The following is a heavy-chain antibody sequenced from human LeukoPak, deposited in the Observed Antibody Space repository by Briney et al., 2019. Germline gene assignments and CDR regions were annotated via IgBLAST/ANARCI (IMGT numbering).Heavy chain of an antibody. J-gene: IGHJ4*02. Sequence: GSSVKVSCKASGGTFSSYAISWVRQAPGQGLEWMGGIIPIFGTANYAQKFQGRVTITADESTSTAYMELSSLRSEDTAVYYCARGPPGGDVVVPAAIHAGASYYWGQGTLVTVSS. CDR1: GGTFSSYA. V-gene: IGHV1-69*01. D-gene: IGHD2-2*02. CDR2: IIPIFGTA. CDR3: ARGPPGGDVVVPAAIHAGASYY.